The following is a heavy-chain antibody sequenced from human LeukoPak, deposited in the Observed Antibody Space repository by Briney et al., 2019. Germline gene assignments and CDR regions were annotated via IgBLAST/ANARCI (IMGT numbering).Heavy chain of an antibody. CDR2: IWYDGSNK. CDR3: ARGSFDWLLYDLDY. D-gene: IGHD3-9*01. CDR1: GFTFSSYG. J-gene: IGHJ4*02. Sequence: GGSLRISCAASGFTFSSYGMHWVRQAPGKGLEWVAVIWYDGSNKYYADSVKGRFTISRDNSKNTLYLQMNSLRAEDTAVYYCARGSFDWLLYDLDYWGQGTLVTVSS. V-gene: IGHV3-33*01.